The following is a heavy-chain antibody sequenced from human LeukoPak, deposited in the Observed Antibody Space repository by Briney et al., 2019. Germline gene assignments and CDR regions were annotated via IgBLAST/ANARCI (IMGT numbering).Heavy chain of an antibody. CDR3: ARLYGDWFDP. J-gene: IGHJ5*02. Sequence: GGSLRLSCAASGFTFTNYNMNWVRQAPGKGLEWISYISGGSGTIYYADSVRGRFTVSRDNAKDSLWLQMDSLRVEDTAVYFCARLYGDWFDPLGPGTLVTVSS. V-gene: IGHV3-48*01. D-gene: IGHD4-17*01. CDR1: GFTFTNYN. CDR2: ISGGSGTI.